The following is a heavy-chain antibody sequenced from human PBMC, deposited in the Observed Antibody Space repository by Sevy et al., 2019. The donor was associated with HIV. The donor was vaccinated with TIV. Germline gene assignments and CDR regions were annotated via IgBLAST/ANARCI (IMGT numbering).Heavy chain of an antibody. CDR1: GFTFSGHA. CDR2: ISYDGSNK. Sequence: GGSLRLSCAASGFTFSGHAMHWVRQAPGKGLEWVAVISYDGSNKYYADSVKGRFTISRDNSRTTLYLQMHSLRPEDTAVYYCATHSSGWLSYFFDYWGQGTLVTVSS. V-gene: IGHV3-30-3*01. J-gene: IGHJ4*02. CDR3: ATHSSGWLSYFFDY. D-gene: IGHD6-19*01.